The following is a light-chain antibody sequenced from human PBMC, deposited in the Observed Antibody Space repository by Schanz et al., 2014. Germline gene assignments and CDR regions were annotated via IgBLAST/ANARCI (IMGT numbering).Light chain of an antibody. Sequence: QSALTQPPSASGSPGQSVTISCTGTSSDVGGYNYVSWCQQHPGKAPKLMIYDVSKRPSGVPDRFSGSKSGNTASLTVSGLQSEDEADYYCAAWDDGLNGWMFGGGTKLTVL. CDR2: DVS. CDR3: AAWDDGLNGWM. CDR1: SSDVGGYNY. V-gene: IGLV2-8*01. J-gene: IGLJ3*02.